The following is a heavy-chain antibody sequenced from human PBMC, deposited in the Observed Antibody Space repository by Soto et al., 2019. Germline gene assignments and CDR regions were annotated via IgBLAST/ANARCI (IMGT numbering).Heavy chain of an antibody. Sequence: SETLSLTCAVSGGSVSSGGYSWSWIRQTPGKGLEWIGYIYESRSTNYNKSLKSRVTISLDRSKNHVSLRLSSVTAADTAIYYCARELRARFDPWGQGALVTVSS. J-gene: IGHJ5*02. D-gene: IGHD3-16*01. CDR1: GGSVSSGGYS. CDR3: ARELRARFDP. CDR2: IYESRST. V-gene: IGHV4-30-2*01.